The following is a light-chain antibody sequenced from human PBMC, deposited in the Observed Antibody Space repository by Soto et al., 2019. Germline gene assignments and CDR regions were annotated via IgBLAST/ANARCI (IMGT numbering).Light chain of an antibody. V-gene: IGLV1-40*01. CDR3: QSYDTGLAGHVL. J-gene: IGLJ2*01. CDR2: AST. Sequence: QSVLTQPPSVSGAPGQRVTISCSGNTSNIGAGFDVHWYQQLPGTAPKLLIYASTNRPSGVPDRVSGSKSDTSASLAITGLHIDDEADYYCQSYDTGLAGHVLFGGGTKLTVL. CDR1: TSNIGAGFD.